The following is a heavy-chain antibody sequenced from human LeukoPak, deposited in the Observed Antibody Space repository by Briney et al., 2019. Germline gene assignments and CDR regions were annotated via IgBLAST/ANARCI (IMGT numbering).Heavy chain of an antibody. Sequence: PGGSLRLSCAASGFTFSSYAMHWVRQAPGKGLEWVAVISYDGSNKYYADSVKGRFTISRDNSKNTLYLQMNSLRAEDTAVYYCARVSRGYCSSTSCYIDYWGQGTLVTVSS. J-gene: IGHJ4*02. CDR3: ARVSRGYCSSTSCYIDY. V-gene: IGHV3-30-3*01. CDR2: ISYDGSNK. D-gene: IGHD2-2*02. CDR1: GFTFSSYA.